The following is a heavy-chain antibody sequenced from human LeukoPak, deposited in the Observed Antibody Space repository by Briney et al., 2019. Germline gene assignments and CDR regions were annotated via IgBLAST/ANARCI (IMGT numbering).Heavy chain of an antibody. Sequence: PSETLSLTCAVSGGSISGYYWSWIRQPPGKGLEWIGYIYYSGSSNYNPSLKSRVTMSVDTSKNHFPLKLSSVTAADTAVYYCASGFRGQLGYFDYWGQGTLVTVSS. J-gene: IGHJ4*02. V-gene: IGHV4-59*01. CDR1: GGSISGYY. D-gene: IGHD1-1*01. CDR3: ASGFRGQLGYFDY. CDR2: IYYSGSS.